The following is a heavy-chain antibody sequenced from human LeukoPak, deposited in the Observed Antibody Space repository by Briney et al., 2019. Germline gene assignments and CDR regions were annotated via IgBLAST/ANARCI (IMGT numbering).Heavy chain of an antibody. V-gene: IGHV4-59*01. Sequence: SETLSLTCTVSGGSISSYYWSWIRQPPGKGLEWIGYIYYSGSTNYNPSLKSRVTISVDTSKNQFSLKLSSVTAADTAVYYCARVGSWFGESNDYWGQGTLVTVSS. D-gene: IGHD3-10*01. CDR1: GGSISSYY. CDR3: ARVGSWFGESNDY. J-gene: IGHJ4*02. CDR2: IYYSGST.